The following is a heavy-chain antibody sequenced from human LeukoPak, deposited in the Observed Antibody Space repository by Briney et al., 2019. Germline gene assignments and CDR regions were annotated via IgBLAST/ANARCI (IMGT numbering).Heavy chain of an antibody. J-gene: IGHJ4*02. D-gene: IGHD5-18*01. CDR1: GYTFTSYY. CDR3: ARDRDRKEYPSLIQLWLDFDY. Sequence: ASVKVSCKASGYTFTSYYMHWVRQAPGQGLEWMGIINPSGGSTSYAQKFQGRVTMTRDTSTSTVYMELSSLRSEDTAVYYCARDRDRKEYPSLIQLWLDFDYWGQGTLVTVSS. V-gene: IGHV1-46*01. CDR2: INPSGGST.